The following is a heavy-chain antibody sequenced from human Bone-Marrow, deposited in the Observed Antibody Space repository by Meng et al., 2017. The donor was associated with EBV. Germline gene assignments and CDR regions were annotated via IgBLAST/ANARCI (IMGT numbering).Heavy chain of an antibody. V-gene: IGHV1-3*01. J-gene: IGHJ4*02. CDR2: INAGNGNT. CDR3: ARAPPLWFGELLSLYY. Sequence: QYGAGLKRPGVSVKVSCKATGYTCTRYAMHWGRQAPGQRIEWMGWINAGNGNTKYSQKFQGRVTITRDTSASTAYMELSSLRSEDTAVYYCARAPPLWFGELLSLYYWGQGTLVTVSS. CDR1: GYTCTRYA. D-gene: IGHD3-10*01.